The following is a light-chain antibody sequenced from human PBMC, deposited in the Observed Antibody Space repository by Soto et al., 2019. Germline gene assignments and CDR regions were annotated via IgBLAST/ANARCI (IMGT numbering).Light chain of an antibody. V-gene: IGLV4-69*01. Sequence: QSVLTQSPSASASLGASVKLTCTLSSGHSSYPITWHQQQPEKGPRYLMKVNSDGSHNKGDGIPDRFSGSSSGAECYLTISSLQSEDEADYYCQTWGTGIVFGTGTKLTVL. CDR1: SGHSSYP. J-gene: IGLJ1*01. CDR2: VNSDGSH. CDR3: QTWGTGIV.